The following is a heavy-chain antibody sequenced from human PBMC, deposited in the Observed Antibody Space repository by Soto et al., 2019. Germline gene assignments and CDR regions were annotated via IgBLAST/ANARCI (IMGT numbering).Heavy chain of an antibody. D-gene: IGHD3-22*01. Sequence: ASVKVSCKASGYTFTSYNINWVRQAPGQGLEWMAWISAYSGGTNYAPKFQGRVTMTTDTSTNTAYMELRRLRSDDTAVYYCARAGDDSSGYYSYRYYYGMDVWGQGTTVTV. CDR3: ARAGDDSSGYYSYRYYYGMDV. J-gene: IGHJ6*02. V-gene: IGHV1-18*01. CDR2: ISAYSGGT. CDR1: GYTFTSYN.